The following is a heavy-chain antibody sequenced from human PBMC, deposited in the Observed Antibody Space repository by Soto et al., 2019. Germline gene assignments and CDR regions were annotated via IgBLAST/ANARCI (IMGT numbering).Heavy chain of an antibody. V-gene: IGHV3-21*01. Sequence: EVQLVESGGGLVKPGGSLRLSCAASGFTFSSYSMNWVRQAPGKGLEWVSSISSSSSYIYYADSVKGRFTISRDNAKNSLYLQMNSLRAEDTAVYYCARRKGATITPHAFDIWGQGTMVTVSS. CDR3: ARRKGATITPHAFDI. CDR2: ISSSSSYI. J-gene: IGHJ3*02. D-gene: IGHD5-12*01. CDR1: GFTFSSYS.